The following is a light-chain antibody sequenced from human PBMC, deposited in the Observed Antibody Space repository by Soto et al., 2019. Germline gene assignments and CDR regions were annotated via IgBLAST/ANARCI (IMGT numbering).Light chain of an antibody. CDR2: EVS. CDR1: SSDVGGYNY. CDR3: SSYTSSSTLV. Sequence: LTQPASVSGSPGQSITLSCTGTSSDVGGYNYVSWYQQHPGKAPKLMIYEVSNRPSGVSNRFSGSKSGNTASLTISGLQAEDEADYYCSSYTSSSTLVFGTGTKLTVL. V-gene: IGLV2-14*01. J-gene: IGLJ1*01.